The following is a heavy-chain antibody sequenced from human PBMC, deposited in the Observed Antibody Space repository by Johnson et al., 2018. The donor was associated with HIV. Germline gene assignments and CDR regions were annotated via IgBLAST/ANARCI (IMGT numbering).Heavy chain of an antibody. J-gene: IGHJ3*02. CDR3: ARGRYYRSGYDKYAFDI. CDR2: ISYDGSNK. D-gene: IGHD5-12*01. CDR1: GFTFSSYA. V-gene: IGHV3-30-3*01. Sequence: VQLVESGGGVVQPGRSLRLSCAASGFTFSSYAMHWVRQAPGKGLEWVAVISYDGSNKYYADSVKGRFTISRDNSKNTLYLQMNRLRAEDTAVYYCARGRYYRSGYDKYAFDIWGQGTMVTVSS.